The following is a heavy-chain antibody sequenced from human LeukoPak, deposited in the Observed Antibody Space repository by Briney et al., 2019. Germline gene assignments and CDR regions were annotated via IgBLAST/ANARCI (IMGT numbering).Heavy chain of an antibody. V-gene: IGHV3-48*04. CDR3: ARGYSYGYGGFDY. CDR1: GFTFSSYS. Sequence: GGSLRLSCAASGFTFSSYSINWVRQAPGKGLEWVSYISSSSSNIYYAESVKGRFSISRDNAKNSLYLQMNSPRAEDTAVYYCARGYSYGYGGFDYWGQGTLVIVSS. CDR2: ISSSSSNI. J-gene: IGHJ4*02. D-gene: IGHD5-18*01.